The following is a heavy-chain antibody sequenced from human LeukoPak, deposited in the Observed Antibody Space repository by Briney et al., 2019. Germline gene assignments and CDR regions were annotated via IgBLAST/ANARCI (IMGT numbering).Heavy chain of an antibody. J-gene: IGHJ4*02. V-gene: IGHV4-59*01. CDR2: ISYRGTT. CDR1: GGSINNYY. D-gene: IGHD4/OR15-4a*01. Sequence: PSETLSLTCTVSGGSINNYYWSWIRQSPGKGLEWIGYISYRGTTKYNSALKSRVTMSVDMSKNQFSLKLSSVIAADTAVYYCARDRGLTTSGGVGFDYWGQGTLVTVSS. CDR3: ARDRGLTTSGGVGFDY.